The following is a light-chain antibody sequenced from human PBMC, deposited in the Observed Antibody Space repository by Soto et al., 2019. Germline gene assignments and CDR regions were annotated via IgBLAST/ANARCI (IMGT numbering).Light chain of an antibody. CDR2: DAS. CDR1: QSVDSK. V-gene: IGKV3D-15*01. CDR3: QQYYVWNT. J-gene: IGKJ4*01. Sequence: EIVITQSPATLSVSPGERAIFSCRASQSVDSKLAWYQQKLGQAPRLLIYDASTRATGIPARFSGSGSGTEFTLTISSPQSEDFAIYYCQQYYVWNTFGGGTKV.